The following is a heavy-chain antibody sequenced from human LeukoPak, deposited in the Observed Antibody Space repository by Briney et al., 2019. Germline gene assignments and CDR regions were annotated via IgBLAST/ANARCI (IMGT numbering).Heavy chain of an antibody. CDR2: ISSSSSYI. V-gene: IGHV3-21*01. CDR1: GFTFSSYS. Sequence: GGSLRLSCAASGFTFSSYSMNWVRQAPGKGLEWVSSISSSSSYIYYADSVKGRFTISRDNAKNSLYLQMNSLRAEDTAVYYCARDRRLGELSRWDYWGQGTLVTVSS. CDR3: ARDRRLGELSRWDY. J-gene: IGHJ4*02. D-gene: IGHD3-16*02.